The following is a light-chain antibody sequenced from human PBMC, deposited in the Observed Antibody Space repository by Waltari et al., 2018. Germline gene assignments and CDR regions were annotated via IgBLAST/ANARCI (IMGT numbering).Light chain of an antibody. CDR1: QSIDTW. J-gene: IGKJ2*01. CDR2: KAS. CDR3: QQYNSYSHT. V-gene: IGKV1-5*03. Sequence: EIQMTQSPSILSASVGDRVTLTCRASQSIDTWLAWYQQKPGEAPELLISKASTLESGVPSRFSGRGSGTEFTLTISGLQPDDFATYYCQQYNSYSHTFGPGTKLEI.